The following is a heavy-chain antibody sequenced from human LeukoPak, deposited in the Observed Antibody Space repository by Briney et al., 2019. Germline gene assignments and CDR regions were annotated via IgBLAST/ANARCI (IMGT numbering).Heavy chain of an antibody. D-gene: IGHD3-10*01. CDR2: ISTDSVYT. V-gene: IGHV3-11*05. CDR3: ARESHGTGDQ. Sequence: PGGSLRLSCAASGFSFRDYYMSWIRQAPGKGLEWVSFISTDSVYTNYADPVKGRFTIPRDNAKNSLYLQLNSLRAEDTAVYYCARESHGTGDQWGQGTLVTVSS. J-gene: IGHJ4*02. CDR1: GFSFRDYY.